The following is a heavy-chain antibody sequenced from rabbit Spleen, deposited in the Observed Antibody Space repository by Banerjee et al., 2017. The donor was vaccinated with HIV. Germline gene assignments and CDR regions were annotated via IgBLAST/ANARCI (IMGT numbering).Heavy chain of an antibody. CDR2: IDGGGSGRT. CDR1: GFTISSNA. J-gene: IGHJ6*01. CDR3: ARDLVSVIGWNFSL. D-gene: IGHD1-1*01. Sequence: QQQLEESGGGLVQPGGSLTLTCKVSGFTISSNAMCWVRQAPGKGLEWIACIDGGGSGRTYYANWAKGRFTISKTSSTTVTLQMTSLTAADTATYFCARDLVSVIGWNFSLWGPGTLVTVS. V-gene: IGHV1S45*01.